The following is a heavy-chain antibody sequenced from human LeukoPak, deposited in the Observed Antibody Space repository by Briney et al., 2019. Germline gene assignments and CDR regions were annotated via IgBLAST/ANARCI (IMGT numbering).Heavy chain of an antibody. CDR2: ISSSGSPI. CDR1: DFTFSSYD. J-gene: IGHJ2*01. D-gene: IGHD6-13*01. Sequence: PGGSLRLSCAASDFTFSSYDMHWVRQAPGKGLEWVSYISSSGSPIYYADSVKGRFTISRDNAKNSLYLQMNSLRAEDTAVYYCAKVIAGYWYFDLWGRGTLVTVSS. CDR3: AKVIAGYWYFDL. V-gene: IGHV3-48*03.